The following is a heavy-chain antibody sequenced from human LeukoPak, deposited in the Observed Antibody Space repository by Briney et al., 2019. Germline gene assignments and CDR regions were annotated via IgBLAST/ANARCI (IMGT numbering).Heavy chain of an antibody. CDR2: IYHSGST. CDR1: GYSISSGYY. CDR3: ARKMAFSGFDC. V-gene: IGHV4-38-2*02. Sequence: SETLSLTCTVSGYSISSGYYWGWIRQPPGKGLEWIGSIYHSGSTYYNPSLKSRVTISVDTSKNQFSLKLSSVTAADTAVHYCARKMAFSGFDCWGQGTLVTVSS. J-gene: IGHJ4*02. D-gene: IGHD5-24*01.